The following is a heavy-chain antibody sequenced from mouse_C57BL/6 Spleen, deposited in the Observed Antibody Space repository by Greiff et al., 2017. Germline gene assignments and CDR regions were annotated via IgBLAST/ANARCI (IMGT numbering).Heavy chain of an antibody. CDR1: GYTFTSYW. Sequence: EVKLQESGTVLARPGASVKMSCKTSGYTFTSYWMHWVKQRPGQGLEWIGAIYPGNSDTSYNQKFKGKAKLTAVTSASTAYMELSSLTNEDSAVYYCTRGGYYDYDEGVRGLAMDYWGQGTSVTVSS. V-gene: IGHV1-5*01. CDR3: TRGGYYDYDEGVRGLAMDY. CDR2: IYPGNSDT. J-gene: IGHJ4*01. D-gene: IGHD2-4*01.